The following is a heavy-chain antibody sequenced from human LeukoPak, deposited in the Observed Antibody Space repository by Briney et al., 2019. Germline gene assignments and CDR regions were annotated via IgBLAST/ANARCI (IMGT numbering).Heavy chain of an antibody. CDR1: GGSISSGGYY. D-gene: IGHD3-3*01. Sequence: SETLSLTCTVSGGSISSGGYYWSWIRQPPGKGLEWIGYIYHSGSTYYNPSLKSRVTISVDRSKNQFSLKLSSVTAADTAVYYCARVSRDFWSLRYFDYWGQGTLVAVSS. CDR2: IYHSGST. J-gene: IGHJ4*02. CDR3: ARVSRDFWSLRYFDY. V-gene: IGHV4-30-2*01.